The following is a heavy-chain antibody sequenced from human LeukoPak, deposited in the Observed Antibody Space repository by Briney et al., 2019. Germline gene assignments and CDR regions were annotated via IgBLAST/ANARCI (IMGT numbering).Heavy chain of an antibody. J-gene: IGHJ4*02. CDR2: IYHSGST. CDR1: GYSISSGYY. Sequence: SETLSLTCAASGYSISSGYYWGWIRQPPGKGLEWIGSIYHSGSTYYNPSLKSRVTISVDTSKNQFSLKLSSVTAADTAVYYCARYGRKLWFGELRVSYWGQGTLVTVSS. D-gene: IGHD3-10*01. CDR3: ARYGRKLWFGELRVSY. V-gene: IGHV4-38-2*01.